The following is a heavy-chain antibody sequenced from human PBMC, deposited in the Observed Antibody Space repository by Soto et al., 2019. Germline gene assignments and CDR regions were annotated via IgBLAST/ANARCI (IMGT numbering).Heavy chain of an antibody. CDR1: GYTFTSYY. CDR3: ARDLGWIAAAGTSGDY. Sequence: ASVKVSCKASGYTFTSYYMHWVRQAPGQGLEWMGWISANNGNTNYAQKLQGRVTMTTDTSTSTAYMELRSLRSDDTAVYYCARDLGWIAAAGTSGDYWGQGTLVTVSS. J-gene: IGHJ4*02. CDR2: ISANNGNT. D-gene: IGHD6-13*01. V-gene: IGHV1-18*04.